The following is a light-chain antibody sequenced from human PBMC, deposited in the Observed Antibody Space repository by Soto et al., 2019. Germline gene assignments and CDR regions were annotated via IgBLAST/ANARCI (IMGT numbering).Light chain of an antibody. J-gene: IGLJ2*01. CDR3: SSYTTSITLQCV. V-gene: IGLV2-14*01. CDR2: GVS. CDR1: SSDVGGYNY. Sequence: QSVLTQPASVSGSPGQSITISCTGTSSDVGGYNYVSWYQQHPGKAPKLIIYGVSHRPSGVSNRFSGSKSGDTASLTISGLQAEAEADYYCSSYTTSITLQCVFGGGTKLTVL.